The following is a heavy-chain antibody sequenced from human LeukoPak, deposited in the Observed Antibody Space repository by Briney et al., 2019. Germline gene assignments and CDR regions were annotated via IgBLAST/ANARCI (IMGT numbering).Heavy chain of an antibody. J-gene: IGHJ4*02. Sequence: PGGSLRLSCAASGFTFSIYAMSWVRQAPGKGLEWVSYISSSGSTIYYADSVKGRFTISRDNAKKSLFLQMNSLRAEDTAVYYCARSPFAVKYHFDYWGQGTLVTVSS. CDR3: ARSPFAVKYHFDY. V-gene: IGHV3-48*03. CDR1: GFTFSIYA. CDR2: ISSSGSTI. D-gene: IGHD4-17*01.